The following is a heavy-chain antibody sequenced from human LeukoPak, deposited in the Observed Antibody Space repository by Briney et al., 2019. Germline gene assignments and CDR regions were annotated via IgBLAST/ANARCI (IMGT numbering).Heavy chain of an antibody. V-gene: IGHV3-9*01. CDR1: GFTLDDYA. CDR3: AKAYSITTYSFDY. CDR2: ISWNSGSI. Sequence: GGSLRLSCAASGFTLDDYAMHWVRQAPGKGLEWVSGISWNSGSIGYADSVKGRFTISRDNAKNSLYLQMNSLRAEDTALYYCAKAYSITTYSFDYWGQGTLVTVSS. D-gene: IGHD3-10*01. J-gene: IGHJ4*02.